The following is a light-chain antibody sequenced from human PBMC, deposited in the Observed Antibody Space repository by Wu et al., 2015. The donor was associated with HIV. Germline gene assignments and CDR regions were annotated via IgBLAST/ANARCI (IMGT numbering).Light chain of an antibody. CDR1: QSVTSSY. V-gene: IGKV3-20*01. Sequence: EILLTQSPGTLSLSPGERATLSCRASQSVTSSYLAWYQQKPGQAPRPLISGASSRATGVPDRFSGSGSGTDFTLTISGLEPEDFAVYYCQQYSTSRTFGQGTKVEI. CDR3: QQYSTSRT. CDR2: GAS. J-gene: IGKJ1*01.